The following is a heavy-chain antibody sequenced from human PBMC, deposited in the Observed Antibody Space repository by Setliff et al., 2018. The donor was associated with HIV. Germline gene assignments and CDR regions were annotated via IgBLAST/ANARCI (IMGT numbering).Heavy chain of an antibody. Sequence: SVKVSCKASGDTFNFYGLNWVRQAPGQGLEWMGKIIPKSDTRDYAQKLRGRVTITADKPSNTVYMELTSMTSEDTAVYYCSREHGEYCSGGTCYHHYYFDYWGPGTLVTVSS. D-gene: IGHD2-15*01. CDR2: IIPKSDTR. CDR3: SREHGEYCSGGTCYHHYYFDY. CDR1: GDTFNFYG. V-gene: IGHV1-69*06. J-gene: IGHJ4*02.